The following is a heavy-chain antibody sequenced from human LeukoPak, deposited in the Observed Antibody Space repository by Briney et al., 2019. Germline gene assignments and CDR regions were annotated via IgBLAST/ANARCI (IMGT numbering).Heavy chain of an antibody. J-gene: IGHJ6*03. CDR3: ARGRTCSSTSCSYYYYYYMDV. Sequence: PSETLSLTCAVSGYSISSGYYWGWIRQPPGKGLERIGSIYHSGSTYYNPSLKSRVTISVDTSKNQFSLKLSSVTAADTAVYYCARGRTCSSTSCSYYYYYYMDVWGKGTTVTVSS. CDR2: IYHSGST. D-gene: IGHD2-2*01. V-gene: IGHV4-38-2*01. CDR1: GYSISSGYY.